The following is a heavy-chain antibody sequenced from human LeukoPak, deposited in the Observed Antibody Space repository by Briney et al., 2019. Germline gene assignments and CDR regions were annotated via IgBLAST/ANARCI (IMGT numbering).Heavy chain of an antibody. CDR3: ARLGSSDI. CDR2: INPNRGGT. Sequence: GASVKVSCKASVNTFTGYYTHWVRQAPGQGLEWMGWINPNRGGTNYAQNFQGRVSMTRDTSISTAYMELSSLRFDDTAVYYCARLGSSDIWGQGTMVTVSS. J-gene: IGHJ3*02. CDR1: VNTFTGYY. D-gene: IGHD3-16*01. V-gene: IGHV1-2*02.